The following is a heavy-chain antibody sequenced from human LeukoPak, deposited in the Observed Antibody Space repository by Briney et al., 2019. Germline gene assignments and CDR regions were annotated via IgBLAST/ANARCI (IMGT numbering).Heavy chain of an antibody. Sequence: SETLSLTCTASGGSISRGGYHRSWIRQQPGKGLEWIGYIYYSGSTYYNPSLKSRVTISVDTSKNQFSLKLSSVTAADTAVYYCARTIRAPAHFDYWGQGTLVTVSS. J-gene: IGHJ4*02. D-gene: IGHD5-24*01. CDR2: IYYSGST. V-gene: IGHV4-31*03. CDR1: GGSISRGGYH. CDR3: ARTIRAPAHFDY.